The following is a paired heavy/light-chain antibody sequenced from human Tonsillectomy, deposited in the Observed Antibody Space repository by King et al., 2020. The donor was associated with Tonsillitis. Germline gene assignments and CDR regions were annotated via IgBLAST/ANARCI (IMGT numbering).Light chain of an antibody. CDR1: QSVANW. Sequence: DIQMTQSPSTLSASVGDRVTITCRASQSVANWVAWYHQKPGKAPTLLIYKASSLQSGVPSRYSGSGSGTEFTLTISSLQPDDFATYYCQQYSPYSPVTFGQGTKVEIK. CDR2: KAS. CDR3: QQYSPYSPVT. J-gene: IGKJ1*01. V-gene: IGKV1-5*03.
Heavy chain of an antibody. CDR1: SDSIRNYY. J-gene: IGHJ3*02. Sequence: QVQLQESGPGLVKPSETLSLTCTVSSDSIRNYYWSWIRQPPGKGLEWIGYFYYNGGTNFNPSLKSRVSISVDTSKNQFSLNLTSVTAADTAVYYCATNHFANSGYYYGGAAFHIWGQGTLVTVSS. CDR3: ATNHFANSGYYYGGAAFHI. V-gene: IGHV4-59*01. D-gene: IGHD3-22*01. CDR2: FYYNGGT.